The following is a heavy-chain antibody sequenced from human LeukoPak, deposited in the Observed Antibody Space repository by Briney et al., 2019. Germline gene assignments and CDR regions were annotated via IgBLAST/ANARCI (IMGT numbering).Heavy chain of an antibody. Sequence: GGSLKISCKGSGYSFTSYSIGWVRQMPGKGLEWMGIIYPGDSDTRYSPSFQGQVTISADKSISTAYLQWSSLKASDTAMYYCARHSIYDSSGYTFDYWGQGTLVTVSS. D-gene: IGHD3-22*01. V-gene: IGHV5-51*01. CDR3: ARHSIYDSSGYTFDY. J-gene: IGHJ4*02. CDR1: GYSFTSYS. CDR2: IYPGDSDT.